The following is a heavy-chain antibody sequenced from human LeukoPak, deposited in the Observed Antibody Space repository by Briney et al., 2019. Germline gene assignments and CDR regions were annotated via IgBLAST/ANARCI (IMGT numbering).Heavy chain of an antibody. V-gene: IGHV1-2*02. CDR1: GYTFTCYY. CDR2: INPNSGGT. D-gene: IGHD6-19*01. Sequence: ASVKVSCKASGYTFTCYYMHWVRQAPGQGLEWMGWINPNSGGTNYAQKFQGRVTMTRDTSISTAYMELSRLRSDDTAVYYCAREAAVAGINDYWGQGTLVTVSS. J-gene: IGHJ4*02. CDR3: AREAAVAGINDY.